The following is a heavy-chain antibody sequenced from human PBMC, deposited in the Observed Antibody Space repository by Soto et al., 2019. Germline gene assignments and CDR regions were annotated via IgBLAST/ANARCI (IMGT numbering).Heavy chain of an antibody. CDR2: ISAHNGNT. J-gene: IGHJ4*02. V-gene: IGHV1-18*01. D-gene: IGHD1-26*01. CDR3: ASGRYGDY. CDR1: GYGFTTYG. Sequence: QIHLVQSGAEVKKPGASVKVSCKGSGYGFTTYGITWVRQAPGQGLEWMAWISAHNGNTNYAQKLQGRVTVTRDTSTSTAYSELRSLRSDDTAVYYWASGRYGDYWGQGALVTVSS.